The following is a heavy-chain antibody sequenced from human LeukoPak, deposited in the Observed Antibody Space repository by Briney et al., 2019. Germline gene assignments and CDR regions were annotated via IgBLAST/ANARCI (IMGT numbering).Heavy chain of an antibody. D-gene: IGHD3-22*01. CDR3: ARSLTGYYDSSGF. J-gene: IGHJ4*02. CDR2: INPNSGDT. Sequence: GASVKVSCKASGYTFIGYYMYWVRQAPGQGLEWMGRINPNSGDTDYVQHFQGRVTMTRDTSTSTIYMELSSLRSEDTAVYYCARSLTGYYDSSGFWGQGTLVTVSS. CDR1: GYTFIGYY. V-gene: IGHV1-2*06.